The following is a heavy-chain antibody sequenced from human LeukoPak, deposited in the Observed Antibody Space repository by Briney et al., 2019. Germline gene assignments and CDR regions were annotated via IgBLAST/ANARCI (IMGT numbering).Heavy chain of an antibody. CDR1: GGTFSSYA. J-gene: IGHJ4*02. Sequence: ASVKVSCKASGGTFSSYAISWVRQAPGQGLEWMGVINPSGGTTNYAQKFQGRVTMTRDTSTTIVSMELSSLRSEDTAVYYCARFAVHRRLVVAGQFGLDYWGQGTLVTVSS. CDR2: INPSGGTT. V-gene: IGHV1-46*01. CDR3: ARFAVHRRLVVAGQFGLDY. D-gene: IGHD6-19*01.